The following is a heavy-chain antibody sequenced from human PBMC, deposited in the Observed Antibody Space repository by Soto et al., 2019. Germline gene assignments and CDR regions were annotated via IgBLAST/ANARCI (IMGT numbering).Heavy chain of an antibody. CDR3: AKDRGIVGALIDY. V-gene: IGHV3-23*01. CDR1: GFTFSSYA. CDR2: ISGSGGST. D-gene: IGHD1-26*01. Sequence: EVQLLESGGGLVQPGGSLRLSCAASGFTFSSYAMSWVRQAPGKGLEWVSAISGSGGSTYYADSVKGRFTISRDNSKNTLYLQMNSLRAEDTAVDYCAKDRGIVGALIDYWGQGTLVTVSS. J-gene: IGHJ4*02.